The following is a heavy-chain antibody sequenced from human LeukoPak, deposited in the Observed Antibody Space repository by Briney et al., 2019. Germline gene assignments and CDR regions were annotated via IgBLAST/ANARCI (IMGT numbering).Heavy chain of an antibody. CDR1: GGSLSSYY. CDR3: ARGSYDGSLYYFDY. CDR2: IYYSGST. J-gene: IGHJ4*02. V-gene: IGHV4-59*08. Sequence: SETLSLTCTVSGGSLSSYYWSWIRQPPGKGLEWIGYIYYSGSTNYNPSLKSRVTISVDTSKNQFSLKLSSVTAADTAVYYCARGSYDGSLYYFDYWGQGILVSVSS. D-gene: IGHD3-16*01.